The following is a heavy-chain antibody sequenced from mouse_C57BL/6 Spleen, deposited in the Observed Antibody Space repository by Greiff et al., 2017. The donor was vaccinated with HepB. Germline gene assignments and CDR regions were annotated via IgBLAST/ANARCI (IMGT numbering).Heavy chain of an antibody. CDR1: GYSFTGYF. CDR3: ARYPGSSLYYYAMDY. V-gene: IGHV1-20*01. CDR2: INPYNGDT. J-gene: IGHJ4*01. D-gene: IGHD1-1*01. Sequence: VQLQQSGPELVKPGDSVKISCKASGYSFTGYFMNWVMQSHGKSLEWIGRINPYNGDTFYNQKFKGKATLTVDKSSSTAHMELRSLTSEDSAVYYCARYPGSSLYYYAMDYWGQGTSVTVSS.